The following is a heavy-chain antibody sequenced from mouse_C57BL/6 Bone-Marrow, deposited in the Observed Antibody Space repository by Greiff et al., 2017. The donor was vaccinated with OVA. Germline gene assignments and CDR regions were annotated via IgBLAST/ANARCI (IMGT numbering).Heavy chain of an antibody. CDR1: GYTFTSYW. V-gene: IGHV1-64*01. J-gene: IGHJ2*01. Sequence: ESGAELVKPGASVKLSCKASGYTFTSYWMHWVKQRPGQGLEWIGMIHPNSGSTNYNEKFKSKATLTVDKSSSTAYMQLSSLTSEDSAVYYCERYGYYCTPFDFWRQGTTLTVST. D-gene: IGHD2-3*01. CDR3: ERYGYYCTPFDF. CDR2: IHPNSGST.